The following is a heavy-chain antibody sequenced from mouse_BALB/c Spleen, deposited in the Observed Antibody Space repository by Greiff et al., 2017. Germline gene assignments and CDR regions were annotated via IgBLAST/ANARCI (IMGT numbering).Heavy chain of an antibody. CDR1: GFTFSSFG. Sequence: EVMLVESGGDLVKPGGSLKLSCAASGFTFSSFGMHWVRQAPEKGLEWVAYISSGSSTIYYADTVKGRFTISRDNPKNTLFLQMTSLRSEDTAMYYCARSLLRLHWYFDVWGAGTTVTVSS. J-gene: IGHJ1*01. CDR3: ARSLLRLHWYFDV. V-gene: IGHV5-17*02. CDR2: ISSGSSTI. D-gene: IGHD1-2*01.